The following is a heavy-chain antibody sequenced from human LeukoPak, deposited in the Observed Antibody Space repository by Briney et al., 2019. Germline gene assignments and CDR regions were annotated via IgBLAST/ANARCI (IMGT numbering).Heavy chain of an antibody. Sequence: SETLSLTCAVYGGSFSGYYWSWIRQPPGKGLEWIGEINHSGSTNYNPSLKSRVTFSVDTSKNQFSLKLSSLTAADTAVSYCARANRSAGTGFSDYWGQGTLVTVSS. CDR1: GGSFSGYY. D-gene: IGHD6-13*01. J-gene: IGHJ4*02. CDR2: INHSGST. CDR3: ARANRSAGTGFSDY. V-gene: IGHV4-34*01.